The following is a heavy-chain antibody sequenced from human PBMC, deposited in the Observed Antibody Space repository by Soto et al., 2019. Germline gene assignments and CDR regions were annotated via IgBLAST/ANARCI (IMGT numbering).Heavy chain of an antibody. CDR1: GYSFTDYH. CDR3: ARGDSTDCSNGVCSFFYNHDMDV. V-gene: IGHV1-2*04. Sequence: QVQLVQSGAEVKKPGASVKVSCKASGYSFTDYHIHWVRQAPGQGLEWLGRINPKSGGTSTAQKFQGWVTMTTVTSISTASMELTRLTSDDTAIHYCARGDSTDCSNGVCSFFYNHDMDVWGQGTTVTVSS. CDR2: INPKSGGT. J-gene: IGHJ6*02. D-gene: IGHD2-8*01.